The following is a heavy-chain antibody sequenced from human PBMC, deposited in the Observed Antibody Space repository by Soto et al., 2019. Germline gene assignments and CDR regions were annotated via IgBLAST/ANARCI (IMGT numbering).Heavy chain of an antibody. CDR1: GFTFSSHV. CDR3: AKGGGDY. Sequence: EVPVLESGGGLVQPGGFLRLSCVASGFTFSSHVMSWVRQAPGKGLEWVSGISVGGGSTYYADSAKGRFTISRDNSEDCRNVQMKSLRDEDTAVYYCAKGGGDYWGQGTLVTVSS. V-gene: IGHV3-23*01. CDR2: ISVGGGST. J-gene: IGHJ4*02. D-gene: IGHD3-16*01.